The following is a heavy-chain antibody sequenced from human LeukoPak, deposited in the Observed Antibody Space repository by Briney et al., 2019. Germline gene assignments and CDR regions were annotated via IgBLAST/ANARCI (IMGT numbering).Heavy chain of an antibody. CDR3: ARGFYFGYSYGLDY. D-gene: IGHD5-18*01. J-gene: IGHJ4*02. V-gene: IGHV4-4*02. Sequence: PSETLSLTCAVSGGSISSSNWWSWVRQPPGRGLEWIGEIYHSGSTNYNPSLKSRVTISVDKSKNQFSLKLSSVTAADTAVYYCARGFYFGYSYGLDYWGQGTLVTVSS. CDR1: GGSISSSNW. CDR2: IYHSGST.